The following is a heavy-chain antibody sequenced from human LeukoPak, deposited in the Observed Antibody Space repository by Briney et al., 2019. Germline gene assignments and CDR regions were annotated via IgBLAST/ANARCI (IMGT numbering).Heavy chain of an antibody. V-gene: IGHV3-23*01. CDR1: GFTFSSYE. CDR2: ISGSGGST. D-gene: IGHD6-13*01. Sequence: GGSLRLSCAASGFTFSSYEMNWVRQAPGKGLEWVSAISGSGGSTYYADSVKGRFTISRDNSKNTLYLQMNSLRVEDTAVYYCARRWSFDYWGQGTLVTVSS. J-gene: IGHJ4*02. CDR3: ARRWSFDY.